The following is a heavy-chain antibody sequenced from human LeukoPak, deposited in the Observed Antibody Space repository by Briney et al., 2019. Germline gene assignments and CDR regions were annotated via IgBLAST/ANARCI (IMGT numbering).Heavy chain of an antibody. D-gene: IGHD6-19*01. J-gene: IGHJ4*02. Sequence: ASVKVSCKASGYTFTGYYMHWVRQAPGQGLEWMGWINPNSGGTNYAQKFQGRVTMTRDTSIGTAYMELSRLRSDDTAVYYCARDESSGWYLSYWGQGTLVTVSS. CDR3: ARDESSGWYLSY. V-gene: IGHV1-2*02. CDR1: GYTFTGYY. CDR2: INPNSGGT.